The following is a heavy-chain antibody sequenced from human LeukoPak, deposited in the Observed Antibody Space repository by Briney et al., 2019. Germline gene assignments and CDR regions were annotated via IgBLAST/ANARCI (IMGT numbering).Heavy chain of an antibody. CDR2: FDPKDGDT. V-gene: IGHV1-24*01. CDR1: GYTLTELS. Sequence: ASGKVSCKFSGYTLTELSVHWVRQAPGKVLEWMGNFDPKDGDTIYAQRFQGRVTMTEDTSTHTAYMELSSLRSEDTAVYYCARDGLLWFGELSYFDYWGQGTLVTVSS. CDR3: ARDGLLWFGELSYFDY. D-gene: IGHD3-10*01. J-gene: IGHJ4*02.